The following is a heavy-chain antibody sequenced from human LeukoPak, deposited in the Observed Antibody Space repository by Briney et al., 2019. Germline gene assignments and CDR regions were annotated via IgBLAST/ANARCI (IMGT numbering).Heavy chain of an antibody. J-gene: IGHJ5*02. CDR3: ARRSIAAAPGLIWFDP. CDR1: GYSFTSYW. V-gene: IGHV5-51*01. D-gene: IGHD6-13*01. CDR2: IYPGDSDT. Sequence: HGESLKISCKGSGYSFTSYWIGWVRQMPGKGLEWMGIIYPGDSDTRYSPSFQGQVTISADKSISTAYLQWSSLKASDTAMYYCARRSIAAAPGLIWFDPWGQGTLVTVSS.